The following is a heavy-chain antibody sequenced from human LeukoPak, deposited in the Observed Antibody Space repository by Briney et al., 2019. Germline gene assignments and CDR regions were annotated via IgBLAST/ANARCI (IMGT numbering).Heavy chain of an antibody. CDR1: GFTFSSYA. CDR2: ISKSGGNT. D-gene: IGHD3-16*01. CDR3: ATSWGPDTSTSRWGRDGVDV. Sequence: GGSLRLSCAASGFTFSSYAMSWVRQAPGKGLEWVSAISKSGGNTYYADSVKGRFTISRDNSKNTQYLQMNSLRAEDTAVYYCATSWGPDTSTSRWGRDGVDVRGQGTTVTVSS. J-gene: IGHJ6*02. V-gene: IGHV3-23*01.